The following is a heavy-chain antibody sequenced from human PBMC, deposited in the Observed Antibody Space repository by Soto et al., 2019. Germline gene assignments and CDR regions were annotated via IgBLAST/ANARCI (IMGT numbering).Heavy chain of an antibody. CDR2: IITMFGTA. CDR3: ARVGPAHYYDSSGYYSPLDY. CDR1: GDTFSSYA. V-gene: IGHV1-69*01. Sequence: QVQLVQSGAEVKKPGSSVKVSCKASGDTFSSYAINWVRQAPGQGLEWMGGIITMFGTANYAQKFKGRVTITAGESMSTVYMELSSLRSEDTAVYYCARVGPAHYYDSSGYYSPLDYWGQGTLVTVSS. J-gene: IGHJ4*02. D-gene: IGHD3-22*01.